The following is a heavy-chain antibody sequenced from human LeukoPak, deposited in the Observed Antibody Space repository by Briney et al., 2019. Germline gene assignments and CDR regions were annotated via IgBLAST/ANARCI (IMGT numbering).Heavy chain of an antibody. CDR3: VRERGRATVTTGDAFDI. CDR2: INPSAGST. Sequence: ASVKVSCKASGYTFTSYYIHWVRQAPGQGLEWRGIINPSAGSTSYAQKFQGRVTMTRDTSTSTVYMELSSLRSEDTAVYYCVRERGRATVTTGDAFDIWGQGTMVTVSS. V-gene: IGHV1-46*01. D-gene: IGHD4-17*01. J-gene: IGHJ3*02. CDR1: GYTFTSYY.